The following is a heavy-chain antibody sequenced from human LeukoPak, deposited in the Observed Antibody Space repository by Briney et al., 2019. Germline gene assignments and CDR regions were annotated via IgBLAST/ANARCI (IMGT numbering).Heavy chain of an antibody. D-gene: IGHD6-6*01. V-gene: IGHV1-2*02. CDR3: ARAGSIAARPFDY. CDR2: INPNSGGT. J-gene: IGHJ4*02. Sequence: ASVKVSCKASGYTFTGYYMHWVRQAPGQGLEWMGWINPNSGGTNYAQKFQGRVTMTRDTSISTAYMELSRLRSDDTAVYYCARAGSIAARPFDYWGQGTLVTVSS. CDR1: GYTFTGYY.